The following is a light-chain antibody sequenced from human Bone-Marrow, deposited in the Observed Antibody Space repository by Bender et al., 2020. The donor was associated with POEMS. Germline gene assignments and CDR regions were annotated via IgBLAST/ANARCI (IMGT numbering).Light chain of an antibody. V-gene: IGLV1-36*01. Sequence: QSVLTQPPSVSGAPGQRVTISCTGSSSNTGSGYDINWYQQLPGQAPKLLISYDYVLTSGVSDRFSGSKSGTSASLAISGLQSEDDADYYCAAWDDSLNGPVFGTGTKVTVL. CDR3: AAWDDSLNGPV. J-gene: IGLJ1*01. CDR2: YDY. CDR1: SSNTGSGYD.